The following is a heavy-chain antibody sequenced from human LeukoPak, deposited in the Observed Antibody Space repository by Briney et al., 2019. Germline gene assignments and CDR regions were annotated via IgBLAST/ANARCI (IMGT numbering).Heavy chain of an antibody. CDR1: GYTFTSYD. D-gene: IGHD3-3*01. Sequence: EASVKVSCKASGYTFTSYDINWVRQATGQGLEWMGWMNPNSGNTGYAQKFQGRVTITRNTSISTAYMELSSLRSEDTAVYYCASACEYYDFWSGRYYYYMDVWGKGTTVTVSS. J-gene: IGHJ6*03. CDR3: ASACEYYDFWSGRYYYYMDV. CDR2: MNPNSGNT. V-gene: IGHV1-8*03.